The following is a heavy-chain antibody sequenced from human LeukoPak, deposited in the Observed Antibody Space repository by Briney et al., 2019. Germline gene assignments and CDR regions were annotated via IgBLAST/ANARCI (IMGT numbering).Heavy chain of an antibody. D-gene: IGHD3-10*01. CDR2: INPSGGST. Sequence: ASVKVSCKASGYTFTSYYMHWVRQAPGQGLEWMGIINPSGGSTSYAQKFQGRVTMTRDTSTSTVYMELSSLRSEDTAVYYCARDGVLWFGELSPFDIWGQGTMVTVSS. V-gene: IGHV1-46*01. J-gene: IGHJ3*02. CDR3: ARDGVLWFGELSPFDI. CDR1: GYTFTSYY.